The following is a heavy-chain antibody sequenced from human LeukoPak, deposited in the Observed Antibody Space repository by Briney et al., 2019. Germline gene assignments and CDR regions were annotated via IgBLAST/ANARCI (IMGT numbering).Heavy chain of an antibody. V-gene: IGHV3-23*01. D-gene: IGHD6-19*01. CDR2: ISGDGTNT. CDR1: GFTFSSYW. J-gene: IGHJ4*02. CDR3: AKLGWDAPQ. Sequence: PGGSLRLSCAASGFTFSSYWMSWVRQAPGKGLVWVSDISGDGTNTNYADSVKGRFTISRDNSKNTLYLQMNSLRADDTAVYYCAKLGWDAPQWGQGTLVTVSS.